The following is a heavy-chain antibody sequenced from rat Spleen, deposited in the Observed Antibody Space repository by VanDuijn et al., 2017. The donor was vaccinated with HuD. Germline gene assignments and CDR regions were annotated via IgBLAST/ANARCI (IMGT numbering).Heavy chain of an antibody. CDR3: SRRGDPFYFDY. CDR2: SSFDGSST. J-gene: IGHJ2*01. CDR1: GFTFSNYG. D-gene: IGHD4-2*01. Sequence: EVQLVESGGGLVQPGRSLKLSCAASGFTFSNYGMSWVRQAPAKGLEWIATSSFDGSSTYYRDSVKGRFTISRDNAKSTLYLQKDSLKSEDTALYYCSRRGDPFYFDYWGQGVMVTVSS. V-gene: IGHV5-29*01.